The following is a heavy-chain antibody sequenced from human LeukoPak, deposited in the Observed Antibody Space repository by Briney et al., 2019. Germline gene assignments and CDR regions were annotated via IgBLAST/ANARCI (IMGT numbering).Heavy chain of an antibody. V-gene: IGHV3-30*18. D-gene: IGHD3-10*01. CDR1: GFTFSNNW. J-gene: IGHJ4*02. CDR3: AKVRGVNSAYYFDY. Sequence: GGSLRLSCAASGFTFSNNWMTWVRQALGERLEGVAVISYDGSNKYYADSVKGRFTISRDNSKNTLYLQMNSLRAEDTAVYYCAKVRGVNSAYYFDYWGQGTLVTVSS. CDR2: ISYDGSNK.